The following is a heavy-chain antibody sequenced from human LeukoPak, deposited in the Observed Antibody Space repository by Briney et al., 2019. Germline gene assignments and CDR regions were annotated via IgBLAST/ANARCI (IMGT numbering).Heavy chain of an antibody. Sequence: GGSLRFSCAASGFTFSSYWMSWVRQAPGKGLEWVANIKQDGSEKYYVDSVKGRFTISRDNAKNSLYLQMNSLRAEDTAVYYCARDSGSTSPGAFDIWGQGTMVTVSS. CDR1: GFTFSSYW. D-gene: IGHD2-2*01. J-gene: IGHJ3*02. CDR2: IKQDGSEK. CDR3: ARDSGSTSPGAFDI. V-gene: IGHV3-7*01.